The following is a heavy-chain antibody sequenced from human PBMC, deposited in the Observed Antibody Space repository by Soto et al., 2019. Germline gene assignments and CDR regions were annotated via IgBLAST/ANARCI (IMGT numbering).Heavy chain of an antibody. J-gene: IGHJ4*02. D-gene: IGHD3-10*01. CDR1: GFTFTTFG. CDR2: IGSNGGST. CDR3: AKRQRGDGFAGDL. Sequence: EVQLLESGGGLVQPGQSLRLSCVASGFTFTTFGMSWVRQAPGKGLEWVSGIGSNGGSTYYADSVEGRFTICRDNSKSTLYLELSSLRVEDTALFCCAKRQRGDGFAGDLWGRGGLVTVSS. V-gene: IGHV3-23*01.